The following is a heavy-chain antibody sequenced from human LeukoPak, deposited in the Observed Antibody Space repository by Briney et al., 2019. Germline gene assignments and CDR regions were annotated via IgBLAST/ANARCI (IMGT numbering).Heavy chain of an antibody. CDR2: INHSGST. CDR3: ARDLVQMAQPAWFDP. J-gene: IGHJ5*02. CDR1: GGSFSGYY. Sequence: SSETLSLTCAVYGGSFSGYYWSGIRQPPGKGLEWIGEINHSGSTNYNPSLKSRVSISIDTSKNQFYLKLNSVTAADTAIYYCARDLVQMAQPAWFDPWGQGTLVTVSS. V-gene: IGHV4-34*01. D-gene: IGHD5-24*01.